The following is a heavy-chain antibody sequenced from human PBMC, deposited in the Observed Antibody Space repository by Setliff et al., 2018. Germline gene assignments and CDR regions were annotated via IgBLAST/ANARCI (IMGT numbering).Heavy chain of an antibody. CDR1: GGSFSGYY. CDR2: INHSGST. D-gene: IGHD6-13*01. CDR3: ARGGRISYRPSSSWYILDY. J-gene: IGHJ4*02. V-gene: IGHV4-34*01. Sequence: SETLSLTCAVYGGSFSGYYWSWIRQPPGKGLEWIGEINHSGSTNYNPSLKSRVTISVDTSKNQFSLKLSSVTAAGTAVYYCARGGRISYRPSSSWYILDYWGQGTLVTVSS.